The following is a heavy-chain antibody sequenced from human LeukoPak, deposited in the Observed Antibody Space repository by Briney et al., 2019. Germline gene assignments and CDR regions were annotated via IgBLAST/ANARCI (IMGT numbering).Heavy chain of an antibody. J-gene: IGHJ4*02. CDR3: ARDPLRYLRIGHYDY. CDR2: ISTTGSTI. D-gene: IGHD3-9*01. CDR1: GLSFSSYD. Sequence: GGSLRLSCAAAGLSFSSYDMYWVRQAPGMGLEWVAYISTTGSTIDYAASVKGRFTISRDNGKSSVFLQMNSLRAEDTAVYYCARDPLRYLRIGHYDYWGQGTLVAVSS. V-gene: IGHV3-48*03.